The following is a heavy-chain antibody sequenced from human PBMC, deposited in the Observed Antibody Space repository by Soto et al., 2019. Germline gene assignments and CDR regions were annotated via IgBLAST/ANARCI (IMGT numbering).Heavy chain of an antibody. D-gene: IGHD3-22*01. Sequence: GGSLRLSCAASGFTFSSYAIHWVRQAPGKGLEWVAVISYDGSNKYYADSVKGRFTISRDNSKNTLYLQMNSLRAEDTAVYYCARSADYDSSGYYSAPDYWGQGTLVTVSS. CDR1: GFTFSSYA. J-gene: IGHJ4*02. CDR3: ARSADYDSSGYYSAPDY. CDR2: ISYDGSNK. V-gene: IGHV3-30-3*01.